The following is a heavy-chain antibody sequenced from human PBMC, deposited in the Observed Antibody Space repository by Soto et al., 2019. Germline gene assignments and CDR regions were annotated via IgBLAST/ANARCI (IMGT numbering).Heavy chain of an antibody. D-gene: IGHD6-6*01. CDR1: GYTFTSYY. V-gene: IGHV1-46*01. J-gene: IGHJ4*02. CDR3: ASDSSSSYYFDY. Sequence: QVQLVQSGAEVKKPGASVKVSCKASGYTFTSYYMHWVRQAPGQGLEWMGIINPSGGSTRYAQKFQGRVTMTRDTSTSTVYMELSSLRSEDTAVYYCASDSSSSYYFDYWGQGTLVTVSS. CDR2: INPSGGST.